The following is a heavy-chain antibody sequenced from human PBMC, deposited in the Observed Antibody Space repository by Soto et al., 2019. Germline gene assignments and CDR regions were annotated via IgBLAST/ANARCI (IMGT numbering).Heavy chain of an antibody. V-gene: IGHV3-30*18. CDR1: GFTFSSYG. Sequence: QVQLVESGGGVVQPGRSLRLSCAASGFTFSSYGMHWVRQAPGKGLEWVAVISYDGSNKYYADSVKGRFTISRDNSKKTLYLQMNSLRAEDTAVYYCANGLCSGGSCYSGGGYYFDYWGQGTLVTVSS. CDR3: ANGLCSGGSCYSGGGYYFDY. CDR2: ISYDGSNK. D-gene: IGHD2-15*01. J-gene: IGHJ4*02.